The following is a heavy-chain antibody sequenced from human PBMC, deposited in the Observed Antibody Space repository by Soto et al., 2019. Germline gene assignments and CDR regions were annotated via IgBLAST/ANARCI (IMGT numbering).Heavy chain of an antibody. Sequence: SETLSLTCAVYGGSFSGYYWSRIRQPPGKGLEWIGEINHSGSTNYNPSLKSRVTISVDTSKNQFSLKLSSVTAADTAVYYCARGDDYGLNLSYFDYWGQGTLVTVSS. V-gene: IGHV4-34*01. CDR2: INHSGST. CDR1: GGSFSGYY. J-gene: IGHJ4*02. CDR3: ARGDDYGLNLSYFDY. D-gene: IGHD3-16*01.